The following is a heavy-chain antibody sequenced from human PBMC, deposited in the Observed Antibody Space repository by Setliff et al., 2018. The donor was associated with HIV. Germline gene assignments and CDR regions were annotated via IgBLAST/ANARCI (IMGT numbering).Heavy chain of an antibody. D-gene: IGHD6-13*01. CDR1: GDSINSGDYY. Sequence: SETLSLTCTVSGDSINSGDYYWSWIRQPPGKGLEWIGYIYHSGSTHYNPSLNSRVAFSVDTSKNQFSLKLYSVTVVDTAFYYCARADSSSWFFATFDIWGQGTMVTVSS. CDR2: IYHSGST. CDR3: ARADSSSWFFATFDI. J-gene: IGHJ3*02. V-gene: IGHV4-30-4*01.